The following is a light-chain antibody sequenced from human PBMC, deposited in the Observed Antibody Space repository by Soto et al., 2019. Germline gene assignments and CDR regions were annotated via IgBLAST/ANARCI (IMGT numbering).Light chain of an antibody. CDR3: ETWDSNSWV. Sequence: QAVVTQSSSASASLGSSVKLTCTLSSGHSSYVIAWHQQQPGKAPRYLMKVESSGSYNKESGVPDRFSGSSSGADRYLTISNLQFEDEADYYCETWDSNSWVFGGGTKLTVL. V-gene: IGLV4-60*02. CDR1: SGHSSYV. CDR2: VESSGSY. J-gene: IGLJ3*02.